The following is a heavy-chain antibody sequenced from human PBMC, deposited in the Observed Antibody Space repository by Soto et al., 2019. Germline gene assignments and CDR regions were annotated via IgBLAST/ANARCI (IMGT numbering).Heavy chain of an antibody. CDR1: GYNFTDYD. V-gene: IGHV1-46*01. D-gene: IGHD1-1*01. CDR3: ARASKYNREWYVPCRI. CDR2: INPNDDAI. J-gene: IGHJ4*02. Sequence: QVQLVQSGAEVKKPGASVKVSCKASGYNFTDYDMHWVRQAPGQGLEWMGMINPNDDAINYAQKCQSRVSMTRDSPTSTVYMELSSLRSEDTAMYYCARASKYNREWYVPCRIWGQGTLITVSS.